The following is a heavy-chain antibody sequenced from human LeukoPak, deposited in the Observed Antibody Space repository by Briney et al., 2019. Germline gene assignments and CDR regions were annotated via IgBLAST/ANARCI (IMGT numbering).Heavy chain of an antibody. CDR2: IASKTDGGAT. Sequence: GGSLRLSCSASGLTFTNAWMNWVRQAPGEGLDWVGRIASKTDGGATDYAAPVKGRFTISRDDSKNTLNLQMNSLKTEDTAVYYCTTGIRGDWGQGTLVTVSS. V-gene: IGHV3-15*07. D-gene: IGHD3-10*01. CDR1: GLTFTNAW. J-gene: IGHJ4*02. CDR3: TTGIRGD.